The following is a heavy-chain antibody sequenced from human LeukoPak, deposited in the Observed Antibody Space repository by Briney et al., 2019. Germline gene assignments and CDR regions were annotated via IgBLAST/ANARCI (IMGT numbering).Heavy chain of an antibody. Sequence: ASVKVSCKASGGTFSSYAISWVRQAPGQGLEWMGGIIPIFGTANYAQKFQGRVTITADESTSTAYMELSSLRSEDTAVYYCARDGEGGYCSSTSCQYNWFDPWGQGTLVTVSS. D-gene: IGHD2-2*01. CDR3: ARDGEGGYCSSTSCQYNWFDP. J-gene: IGHJ5*02. CDR2: IIPIFGTA. CDR1: GGTFSSYA. V-gene: IGHV1-69*13.